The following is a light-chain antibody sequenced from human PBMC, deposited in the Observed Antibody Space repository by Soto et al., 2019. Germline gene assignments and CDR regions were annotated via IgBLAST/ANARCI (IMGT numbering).Light chain of an antibody. CDR3: QQYDNLPPMYT. CDR1: QDISNY. V-gene: IGKV1-33*01. Sequence: DIQMTQSPSSLSASVGDRVTITCQASQDISNYLNWYQQKPGKAPKLQISDASNLETGVPSRFRGSGSGTDFTFTISILQPEDIATYYCQQYDNLPPMYTFGQGTKLEIK. J-gene: IGKJ2*01. CDR2: DAS.